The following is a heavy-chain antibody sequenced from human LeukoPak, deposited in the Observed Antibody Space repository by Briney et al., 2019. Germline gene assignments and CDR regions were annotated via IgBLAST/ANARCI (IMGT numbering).Heavy chain of an antibody. CDR3: ARDGRRLGGWWYRTGADDAFDI. CDR2: INPNSGGT. CDR1: GYTFTGYY. Sequence: ASVKVSCKASGYTFTGYYMHWVRQAPGQGLEWMGWINPNSGGTKYAQKFQGRVTMTRDTSISTAYMELSRLRSDDTAVYYCARDGRRLGGWWYRTGADDAFDIWGQGTMVTVSS. D-gene: IGHD2-15*01. J-gene: IGHJ3*02. V-gene: IGHV1-2*02.